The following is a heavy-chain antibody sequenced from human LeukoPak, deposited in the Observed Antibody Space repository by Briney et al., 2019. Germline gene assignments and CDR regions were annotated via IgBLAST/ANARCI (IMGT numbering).Heavy chain of an antibody. V-gene: IGHV1-18*01. Sequence: ASVKVSCTASGYTFTSYGISWVRQAPGQGLEWMGWISAYNGNTNYAQKLQGRVTMTTDTSTSTAYMELRSLRSDDTAVYYCARDRYYYDSSGYFFDYWGQGTLVTVSS. CDR2: ISAYNGNT. CDR3: ARDRYYYDSSGYFFDY. J-gene: IGHJ4*02. D-gene: IGHD3-22*01. CDR1: GYTFTSYG.